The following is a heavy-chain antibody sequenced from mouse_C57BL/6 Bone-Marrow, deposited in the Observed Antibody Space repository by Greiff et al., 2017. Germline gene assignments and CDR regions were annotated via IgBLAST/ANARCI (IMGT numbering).Heavy chain of an antibody. Sequence: EVKLVESGGGLVKPGGSLKLSCAASGFTFSDYGMHWVRQAPEKGLEWVAYISSGSSTIYYADTVKGRFTISRDNAKNTLFLQMTSLRSEDTAMYYCASSNYVRFAYWGQGTLVTVSA. D-gene: IGHD2-5*01. CDR3: ASSNYVRFAY. CDR1: GFTFSDYG. CDR2: ISSGSSTI. V-gene: IGHV5-17*01. J-gene: IGHJ3*01.